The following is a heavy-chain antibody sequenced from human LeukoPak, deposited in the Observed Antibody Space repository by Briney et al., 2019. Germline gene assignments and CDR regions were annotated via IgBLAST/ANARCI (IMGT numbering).Heavy chain of an antibody. CDR1: ELTFEDYA. V-gene: IGHV3-9*01. Sequence: GRSLRLSCAVSELTFEDYAIRWVRQAPGKGLEWVSGISWNSGSIAYADSGKGRFTISRDNAKNSLYLQMNSLRPEDTALYYCAKDSVGWPRSPSAFDIWGQGTRVTVSS. CDR2: ISWNSGSI. CDR3: AKDSVGWPRSPSAFDI. J-gene: IGHJ3*02. D-gene: IGHD5-12*01.